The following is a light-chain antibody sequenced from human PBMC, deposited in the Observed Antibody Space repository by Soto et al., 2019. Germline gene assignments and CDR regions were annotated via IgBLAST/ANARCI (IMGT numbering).Light chain of an antibody. V-gene: IGKV3-11*01. J-gene: IGKJ3*01. Sequence: EIVLTQSPATLSLSPGERATLSCRASQSVSSYLAWYQQKPGQAPRLLIYDASNRATGIPARFSGSGSGTDFTLNISSLEPEDFAVYYFQQRSNWPLFTFGPGTKVDIK. CDR1: QSVSSY. CDR2: DAS. CDR3: QQRSNWPLFT.